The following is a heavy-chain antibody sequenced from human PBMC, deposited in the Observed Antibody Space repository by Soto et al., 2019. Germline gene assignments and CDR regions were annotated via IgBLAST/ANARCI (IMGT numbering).Heavy chain of an antibody. V-gene: IGHV4-39*01. CDR2: IYYSGST. CDR3: ARHGRWVTTSELDY. D-gene: IGHD4-4*01. J-gene: IGHJ4*02. Sequence: TLSLTCTVSGGSISSSSYYWGWIRQPPGKGLEWIGSIYYSGSTYYNPSLKSRVTISVDTSKNQFSLKLSSVTAADTAVYYXARHGRWVTTSELDYWGQGTLVTVSP. CDR1: GGSISSSSYY.